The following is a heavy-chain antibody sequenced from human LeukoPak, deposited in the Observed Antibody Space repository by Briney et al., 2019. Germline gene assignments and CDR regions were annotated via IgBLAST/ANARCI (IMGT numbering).Heavy chain of an antibody. J-gene: IGHJ4*02. D-gene: IGHD2-15*01. CDR2: ISSSSSYI. CDR3: ARDSDVHCSGGSCTNFDY. Sequence: GGSLRLSCAASGFTFSSYSMNWVRQAPGKGLEWVSSISSSSSYIYYADSVKGRFTISRDNAKKSLYLQMNSLRAEDTAIYYCARDSDVHCSGGSCTNFDYWGQGTLVTVSS. CDR1: GFTFSSYS. V-gene: IGHV3-21*01.